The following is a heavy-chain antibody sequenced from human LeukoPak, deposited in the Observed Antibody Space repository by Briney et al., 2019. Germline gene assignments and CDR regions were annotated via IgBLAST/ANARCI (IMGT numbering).Heavy chain of an antibody. CDR2: ISPSGGTT. Sequence: ASVKVSCKASGYTFTSYYMYWVRQAPGQGLEGMGIISPSGGTTNYAQKFQSRVNMTRDTSTSTVYLELSSLRSEDTGVYYWAGGLSSSWKDYWGQGTLVTVSS. J-gene: IGHJ4*02. CDR1: GYTFTSYY. V-gene: IGHV1-46*01. CDR3: AGGLSSSWKDY. D-gene: IGHD6-13*01.